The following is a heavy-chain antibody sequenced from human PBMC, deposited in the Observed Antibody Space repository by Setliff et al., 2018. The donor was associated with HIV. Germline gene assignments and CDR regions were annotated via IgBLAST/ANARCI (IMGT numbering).Heavy chain of an antibody. D-gene: IGHD2-15*01. V-gene: IGHV3-7*02. CDR2: IQQHGSEI. Sequence: PGGSLRLSCAASGYTFSSYWMAWVRQCPGKGLEWVANIQQHGSEIHYVASVEGRFTISRDNAKSTVYLQMGSLSADDTAVYYCARGGFNHAFDIWGQGTMVTVSS. J-gene: IGHJ3*02. CDR3: ARGGFNHAFDI. CDR1: GYTFSSYW.